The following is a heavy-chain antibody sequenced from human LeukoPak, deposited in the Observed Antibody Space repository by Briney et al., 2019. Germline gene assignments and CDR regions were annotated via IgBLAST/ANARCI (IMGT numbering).Heavy chain of an antibody. CDR2: VTGGAVAT. CDR3: ARDRMGLLWFGGRNWFDP. CDR1: GFNFRSYA. Sequence: GGSLRVSCAASGFNFRSYAMSWVRQAPGKGLEWASTVTGGAVATYYADSVKGRFTISRDNSKNTLYLQMNSLRAEDTAVYYCARDRMGLLWFGGRNWFDPWGQGTLVTVSS. D-gene: IGHD3-10*01. V-gene: IGHV3-23*01. J-gene: IGHJ5*02.